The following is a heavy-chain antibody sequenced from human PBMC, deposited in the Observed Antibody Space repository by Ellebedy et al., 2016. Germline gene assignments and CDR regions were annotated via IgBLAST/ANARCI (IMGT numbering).Heavy chain of an antibody. CDR1: GFTFSSYW. J-gene: IGHJ4*02. D-gene: IGHD6-19*01. Sequence: GESLKISXAASGFTFSSYWMSWVRQAPGKGLEWVANIKQDGSEKYYVDSVKGRFTISRDNAKNSLYLQMNSLRAEDTAVYYCARDRGAVADSDYWGQGTLVTVSS. V-gene: IGHV3-7*04. CDR3: ARDRGAVADSDY. CDR2: IKQDGSEK.